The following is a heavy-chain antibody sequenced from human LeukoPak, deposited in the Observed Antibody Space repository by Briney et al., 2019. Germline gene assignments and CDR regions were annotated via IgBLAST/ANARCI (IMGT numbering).Heavy chain of an antibody. CDR1: GYTFTGYY. Sequence: ASVKVSCTASGYTFTGYYMHWVRQAPGQGLEWMGWINPNSGGTNYAQKFQGRVTMTRDTSISTAYMELSRLRSDDTAVYYCARGVQGISYFDYWGQGTLVTVSS. V-gene: IGHV1-2*02. J-gene: IGHJ4*02. CDR3: ARGVQGISYFDY. D-gene: IGHD1-14*01. CDR2: INPNSGGT.